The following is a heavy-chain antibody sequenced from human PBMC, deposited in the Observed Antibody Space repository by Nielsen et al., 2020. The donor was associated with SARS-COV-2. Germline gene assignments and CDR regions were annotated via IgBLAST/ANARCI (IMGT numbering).Heavy chain of an antibody. V-gene: IGHV1-2*04. CDR2: INPNSGGT. J-gene: IGHJ6*02. CDR1: GYTFTGYY. D-gene: IGHD2-2*01. Sequence: ASVKVSCKASGYTFTGYYMHWVRQAPGQGLEWMGWINPNSGGTNYAQKFQGWVTMTRDTSISTAYMELSRLRSDDTAVYYCARDLAGLYCSSTSCYRGGMDVWGQGTTVTVS. CDR3: ARDLAGLYCSSTSCYRGGMDV.